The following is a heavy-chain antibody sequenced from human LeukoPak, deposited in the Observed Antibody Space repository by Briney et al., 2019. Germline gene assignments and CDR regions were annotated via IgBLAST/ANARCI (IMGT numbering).Heavy chain of an antibody. CDR2: IYYSGST. CDR3: ARASYDFWSGYYTGILDY. D-gene: IGHD3-3*01. J-gene: IGHJ4*02. Sequence: PSETLSLTCTVSGGSISSYYWSWIRQPPGKGLEWIGYIYYSGSTNYNPSLKSRVTISVDTSKNQFSLKLSSVTAADTAVYYCARASYDFWSGYYTGILDYWGQGTLVTVSS. CDR1: GGSISSYY. V-gene: IGHV4-59*01.